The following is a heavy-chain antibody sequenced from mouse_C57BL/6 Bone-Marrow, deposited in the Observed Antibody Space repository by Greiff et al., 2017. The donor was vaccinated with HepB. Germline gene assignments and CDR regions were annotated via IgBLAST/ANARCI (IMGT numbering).Heavy chain of an antibody. CDR3: AGYAPSYGSHYFDY. CDR2: IDPANGNT. V-gene: IGHV14-3*01. D-gene: IGHD1-1*01. CDR1: GFNIKNTY. Sequence: EVQLQQSVAELVRPGASVKLSCTASGFNIKNTYMHWVKQRPEQGLEWIGMIDPANGNTKYAPKFQGKATITADTSSKRDYLQLISLTAEGTAIYYCAGYAPSYGSHYFDYWGQGTTLTVSS. J-gene: IGHJ2*01.